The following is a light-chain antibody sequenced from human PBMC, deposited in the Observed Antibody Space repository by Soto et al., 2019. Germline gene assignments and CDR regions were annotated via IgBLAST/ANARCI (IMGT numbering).Light chain of an antibody. Sequence: QSALTQPASVSGSPGQSITISCSGTSSDIGTYDHVAWFQQFPGKTPKLMIYEVSNRPSGVSHRFSGSKSGNTASLTISGLQAEDEADYYCCSYTSISTGVLFGGGTKLTVL. J-gene: IGLJ2*01. V-gene: IGLV2-14*01. CDR2: EVS. CDR3: CSYTSISTGVL. CDR1: SSDIGTYDH.